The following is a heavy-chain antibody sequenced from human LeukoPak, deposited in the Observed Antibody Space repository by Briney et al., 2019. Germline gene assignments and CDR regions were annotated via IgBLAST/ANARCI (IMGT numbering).Heavy chain of an antibody. CDR2: IYYSGGT. CDR1: GGSISSYY. J-gene: IGHJ3*02. V-gene: IGHV4-59*01. Sequence: RTSETLSLTCTVSGGSISSYYWSWIRQPPGKGLEWIGYIYYSGGTNYNPSLKSRVTMSVDTSKNQFSLKLSSVTAADTAVYYCARDTTEGAFDIWGQGTMVTVSS. CDR3: ARDTTEGAFDI. D-gene: IGHD1-14*01.